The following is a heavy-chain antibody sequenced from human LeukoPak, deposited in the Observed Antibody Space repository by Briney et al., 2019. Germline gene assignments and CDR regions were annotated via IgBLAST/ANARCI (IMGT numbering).Heavy chain of an antibody. D-gene: IGHD4-23*01. V-gene: IGHV3-30*03. CDR2: ISYDGANK. CDR1: RFTFGSYG. Sequence: PGGSLRLSCAASRFTFGSYGMHWVRQAPGKGLEWVAIISYDGANKYYVESVTGRFTISRDNSKNTLYLQMNSLRVEDTAVYYCARYVGGGNSGGFDYWGQGTLVIVSS. CDR3: ARYVGGGNSGGFDY. J-gene: IGHJ4*02.